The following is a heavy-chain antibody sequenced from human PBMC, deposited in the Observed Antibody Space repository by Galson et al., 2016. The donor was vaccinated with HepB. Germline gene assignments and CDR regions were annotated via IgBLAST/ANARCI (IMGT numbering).Heavy chain of an antibody. D-gene: IGHD2-21*01. V-gene: IGHV3-30*18. CDR1: GSTLTNYG. CDR3: AKDLWINKWTNYFDY. CDR2: ISYDGSAE. Sequence: SLRLSCAVSGSTLTNYGMHWVRQAPGKGLEWVAMISYDGSAEYYADSVKGRFTISRDNSENTMYLQMSSLRTEDTAVYYCAKDLWINKWTNYFDYWGQGTLVTVSS. J-gene: IGHJ4*02.